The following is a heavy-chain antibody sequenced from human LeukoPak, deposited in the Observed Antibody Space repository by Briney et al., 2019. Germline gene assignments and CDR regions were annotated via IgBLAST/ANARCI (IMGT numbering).Heavy chain of an antibody. CDR2: ISYDGSNK. J-gene: IGHJ4*02. CDR3: AREGDTVTYPDY. V-gene: IGHV3-30*04. Sequence: GGSLRLSCAASGFTFSSYAMHWVRQAPGKGLEWVAVISYDGSNKYYADSVKGRFTISRDNSKNTLYLQMNGLRAEDTAVYYCAREGDTVTYPDYWGQGTLVTVSS. CDR1: GFTFSSYA. D-gene: IGHD4-17*01.